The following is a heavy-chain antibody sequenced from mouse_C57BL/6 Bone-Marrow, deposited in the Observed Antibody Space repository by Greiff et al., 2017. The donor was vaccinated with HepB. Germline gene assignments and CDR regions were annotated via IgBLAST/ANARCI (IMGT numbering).Heavy chain of an antibody. CDR3: ARWNWDYAMDY. J-gene: IGHJ4*01. CDR2: IYPGGGYT. CDR1: GYTFTNYW. Sequence: QVQLQQSGAELVRPGTSVKMSCKASGYTFTNYWIGWAKQRPGHGLEWIGDIYPGGGYTNYNEKFKGKATLTADKSSSTAYMQFSSLTSEDSAIYYCARWNWDYAMDYWGQGTSVTVSS. D-gene: IGHD4-1*01. V-gene: IGHV1-63*01.